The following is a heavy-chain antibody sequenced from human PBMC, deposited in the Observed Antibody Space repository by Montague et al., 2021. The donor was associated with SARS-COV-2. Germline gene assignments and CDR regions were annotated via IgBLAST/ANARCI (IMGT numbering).Heavy chain of an antibody. V-gene: IGHV3-30*04. CDR3: ARDQGVVLPSWVMDV. CDR2: ILYDGSNK. CDR1: GFTFSSYA. J-gene: IGHJ6*02. Sequence: SLRLSCAASGFTFSSYAMHWVRQAPGKGLEWVAIILYDGSNKYYADSVKGRFTISRDNSKNTLFLQMNSLRPEDTAVYYCARDQGVVLPSWVMDVWGQGTAVTVSS. D-gene: IGHD2-8*02.